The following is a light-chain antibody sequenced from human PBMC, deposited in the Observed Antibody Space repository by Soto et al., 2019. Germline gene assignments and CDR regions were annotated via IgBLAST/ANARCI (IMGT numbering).Light chain of an antibody. J-gene: IGKJ5*01. Sequence: IQLTQSPSSLSASVGDRVTITFLASQGISSYLAWYQQKPGKAPKLLIYAASTLQSGVPSRFSGSGSGTDFTLTISCLQSEDFATYYCQQYYSYPPTFGQGTRLEIK. V-gene: IGKV1-9*01. CDR3: QQYYSYPPT. CDR2: AAS. CDR1: QGISSY.